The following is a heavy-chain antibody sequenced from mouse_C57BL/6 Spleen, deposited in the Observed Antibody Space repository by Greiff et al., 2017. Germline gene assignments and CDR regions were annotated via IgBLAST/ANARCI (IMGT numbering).Heavy chain of an antibody. J-gene: IGHJ2*01. D-gene: IGHD1-1*01. CDR3: ARHGYYGSSAPFDY. V-gene: IGHV5-9*01. CDR2: ISGGGGNT. CDR1: GFTFSSYT. Sequence: EVKLMESGGGLVKPGGSLKLSCAASGFTFSSYTMSWVRQTPEKRLEWVATISGGGGNTYYPDSVKGRFTISRDNAKNTLYLQMSSLRSEDTALYYCARHGYYGSSAPFDYWGQGTTLTVSS.